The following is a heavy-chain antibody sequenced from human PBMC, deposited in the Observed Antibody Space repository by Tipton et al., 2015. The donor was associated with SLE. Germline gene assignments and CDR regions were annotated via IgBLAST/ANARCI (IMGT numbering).Heavy chain of an antibody. V-gene: IGHV4-39*07. Sequence: TLSLTCTVSGGSISSSSYYWGWIRQPPGKGLEWIGSIYYSGSTNYNPSLKSRVTISVDTSKNQFSLKLSSVTAADTAVYYCVRVWGGDGYSPGLAFDIWGQGTMVTVSS. J-gene: IGHJ3*02. D-gene: IGHD5-24*01. CDR2: IYYSGST. CDR3: VRVWGGDGYSPGLAFDI. CDR1: GGSISSSSYY.